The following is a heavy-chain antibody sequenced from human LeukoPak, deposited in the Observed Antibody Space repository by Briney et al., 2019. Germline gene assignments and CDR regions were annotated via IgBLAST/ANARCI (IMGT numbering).Heavy chain of an antibody. D-gene: IGHD5-12*01. CDR2: ISALGGST. CDR1: GFTFSNYA. V-gene: IGHV3-23*01. J-gene: IGHJ5*02. Sequence: GGSLRLSCAASGFTFSNYARSWVRHAPGKGLEWVSGISALGGSTYYADSVKGRFTISRDSSKSTLYVQMNSLRAEDTAVYYCAKDRGSSDYGISVRGRNCFDPWGQGTLVTVSS. CDR3: AKDRGSSDYGISVRGRNCFDP.